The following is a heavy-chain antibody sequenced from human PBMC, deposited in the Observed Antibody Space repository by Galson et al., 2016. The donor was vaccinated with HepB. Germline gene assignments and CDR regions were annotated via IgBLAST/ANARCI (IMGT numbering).Heavy chain of an antibody. CDR2: TYYRYKWYN. CDR1: GDSVSSNSAA. D-gene: IGHD6-19*01. CDR3: ARVAVTGNYYYYGVDV. J-gene: IGHJ6*02. V-gene: IGHV6-1*01. Sequence: CAISGDSVSSNSAAWNWIRQSPSRGLEWLGRTYYRYKWYNDFAVSVKSRITINPDTSKNQFSLQLSSVTPEDTAVYYCARVAVTGNYYYYGVDVWGQGTTVTVSS.